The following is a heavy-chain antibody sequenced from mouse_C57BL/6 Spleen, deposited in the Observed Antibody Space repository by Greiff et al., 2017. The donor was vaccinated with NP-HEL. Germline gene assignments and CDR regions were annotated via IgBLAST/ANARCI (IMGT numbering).Heavy chain of an antibody. CDR2: INPGSGGT. V-gene: IGHV1-54*01. Sequence: QVQLKQSGAELVRPGTSVKVSCKASGYAFTNYLIEWVKQRPGQGLEWIGVINPGSGGTNYNEKFKGKATLTADKSSSTAYMQLSSLTSEDSAVYFCARGGLLGFDYWGQGTTLTVSS. CDR3: ARGGLLGFDY. CDR1: GYAFTNYL. J-gene: IGHJ2*01. D-gene: IGHD3-1*01.